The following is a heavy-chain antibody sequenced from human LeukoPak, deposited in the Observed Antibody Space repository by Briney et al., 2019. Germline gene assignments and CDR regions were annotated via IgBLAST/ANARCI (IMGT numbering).Heavy chain of an antibody. J-gene: IGHJ4*02. CDR2: LDPTDSYT. CDR1: GYNFTGHW. Sequence: GESLQISCQGSGYNFTGHWISWVRQMPGKGLEGMGRLDPTDSYTNYSPSFQGHVTISADRSISTAYLQWNSLKASDTAIYYRARLRDGSVDYWGQGTLVTVSS. CDR3: ARLRDGSVDY. V-gene: IGHV5-10-1*01.